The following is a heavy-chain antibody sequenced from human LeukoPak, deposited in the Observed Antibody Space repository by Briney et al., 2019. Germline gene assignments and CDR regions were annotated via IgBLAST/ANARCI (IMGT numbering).Heavy chain of an antibody. D-gene: IGHD6-19*01. J-gene: IGHJ3*02. CDR3: ARGDSSGWYTHRDAFDI. V-gene: IGHV1-8*01. Sequence: ASVKVSCKASGYTFTSYDINWVRQATGQGLEWMGWMNPNSGNTGYAQKFQGRVTMTRNTSISTAYMELSSLRSDDTAVYYCARGDSSGWYTHRDAFDIWGQGTMVTVSS. CDR1: GYTFTSYD. CDR2: MNPNSGNT.